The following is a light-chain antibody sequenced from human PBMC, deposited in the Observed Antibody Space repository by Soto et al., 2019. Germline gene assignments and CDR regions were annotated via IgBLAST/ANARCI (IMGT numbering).Light chain of an antibody. CDR1: QSVSSN. V-gene: IGKV3-15*01. J-gene: IGKJ2*01. CDR3: QQYNDWLYT. CDR2: DAS. Sequence: EIVMTQSPASQSVSPGERVTLSCRASQSVSSNLAWYQQQPGQTPRLLIYDASTRVFGIPARFSGSRSGTEFAHTISSLQSEDFAVYYCQQYNDWLYTFGQGTKLEIK.